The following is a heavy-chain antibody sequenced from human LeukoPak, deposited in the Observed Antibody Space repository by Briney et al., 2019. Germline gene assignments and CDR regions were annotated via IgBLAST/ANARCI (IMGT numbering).Heavy chain of an antibody. D-gene: IGHD4-17*01. CDR2: IKSKTDGGTT. CDR3: TTPVTTDPHDAFDI. Sequence: GGSLRLSCAASGFTFSNAWMSWVRQAPGKGLEWVGRIKSKTDGGTTDYAAPVKGRFTISRDDSKNTLYLQMNSLKTEDTAVYYCTTPVTTDPHDAFDIWGQGTMVTVSS. V-gene: IGHV3-15*01. CDR1: GFTFSNAW. J-gene: IGHJ3*02.